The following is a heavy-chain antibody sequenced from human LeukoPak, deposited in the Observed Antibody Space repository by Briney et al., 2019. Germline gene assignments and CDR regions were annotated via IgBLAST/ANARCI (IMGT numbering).Heavy chain of an antibody. CDR1: GFTFSSYA. CDR2: IRGSGFST. J-gene: IGHJ4*02. D-gene: IGHD6-13*01. CDR3: AKLMEGHSSSPIDY. Sequence: GSLRLSCAASGFTFSSYAMSWVRQAPGKGLEWVSAIRGSGFSTYYADSVKGRFTISRDNSKDTLFLHMNSLRAEDTAVYYCAKLMEGHSSSPIDYWGQGTVVTVSS. V-gene: IGHV3-23*01.